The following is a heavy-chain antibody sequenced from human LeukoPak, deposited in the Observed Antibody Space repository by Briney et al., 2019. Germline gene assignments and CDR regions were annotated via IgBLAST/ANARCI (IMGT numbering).Heavy chain of an antibody. CDR2: LSGGGGNT. CDR3: AKGAAVGTLVKNWFDP. V-gene: IGHV3-23*01. J-gene: IGHJ5*02. CDR1: GFTFSSYA. Sequence: SGGSLRLSCAASGFTFSSYAMSWVRQAPGKGLEWVSALSGGGGNTYYADSVKGRFTISRDNSKNTLYLQMNSLRAEDTAVYYCAKGAAVGTLVKNWFDPWGQGTLVTVSS. D-gene: IGHD6-13*01.